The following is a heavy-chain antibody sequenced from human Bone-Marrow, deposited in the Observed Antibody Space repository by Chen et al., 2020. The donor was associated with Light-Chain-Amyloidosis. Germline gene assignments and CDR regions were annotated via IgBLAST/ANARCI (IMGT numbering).Heavy chain of an antibody. CDR2: IRSDAYDGTT. J-gene: IGHJ4*02. CDR3: TRAQYAGAY. V-gene: IGHV3-49*04. Sequence: EVQLVESGGGLVQPGRSLRLSCTASGFTFADYAMSWVRQAPGKGLEWVGYIRSDAYDGTTEYAASVKGRFTISRDDSKSIAYLQMNSLKTEDTAVYYCTRAQYAGAYWGQGTLVTVSS. CDR1: GFTFADYA. D-gene: IGHD2-21*01.